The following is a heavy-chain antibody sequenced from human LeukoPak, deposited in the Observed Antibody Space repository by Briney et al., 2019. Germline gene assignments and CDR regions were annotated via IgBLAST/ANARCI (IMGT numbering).Heavy chain of an antibody. CDR3: ARVGDGYNYYYFDS. D-gene: IGHD5-24*01. CDR2: IHYSGST. Sequence: SETLSLTCTVSGGSISRGAYYWSWIRQHPGKGLEWVGYIHYSGSTYYNPSLKSRVTISVDTSKNQFSLKLSSVTAADTAVYYCARVGDGYNYYYFDSWGQGTLVTVSS. CDR1: GGSISRGAYY. V-gene: IGHV4-31*03. J-gene: IGHJ4*02.